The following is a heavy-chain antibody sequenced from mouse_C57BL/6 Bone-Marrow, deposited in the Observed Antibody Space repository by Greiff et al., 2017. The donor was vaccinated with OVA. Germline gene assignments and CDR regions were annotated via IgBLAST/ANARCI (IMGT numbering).Heavy chain of an antibody. Sequence: VQLQQPGAELVMPGASVKLSCKASGYTFTSYWMHWVKQRPGQGLEWIGEIDPSDSYTTYNQKFKGKTTLTVDKSSSTAYMQLSSLTSVDSAVYYCARETYITTVVARYYYAMDYWGQGTSVTVSS. D-gene: IGHD1-1*01. CDR3: ARETYITTVVARYYYAMDY. V-gene: IGHV1-69*01. CDR2: IDPSDSYT. CDR1: GYTFTSYW. J-gene: IGHJ4*01.